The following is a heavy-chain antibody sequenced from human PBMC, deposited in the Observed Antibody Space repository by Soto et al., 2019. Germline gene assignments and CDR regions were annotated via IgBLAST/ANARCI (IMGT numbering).Heavy chain of an antibody. Sequence: PGGSLRLSCAASGFTFSNYGMNWVRQAPGKGLEWVAVIWDVGSHEYYLDSVKGRFTISRDNSKNTLYLQMSSLRAEDTAIYYCARVRRASVSYWIDYWGQGTMVTVSS. CDR3: ARVRRASVSYWIDY. CDR2: IWDVGSHE. V-gene: IGHV3-33*01. CDR1: GFTFSNYG. J-gene: IGHJ4*02. D-gene: IGHD3-10*01.